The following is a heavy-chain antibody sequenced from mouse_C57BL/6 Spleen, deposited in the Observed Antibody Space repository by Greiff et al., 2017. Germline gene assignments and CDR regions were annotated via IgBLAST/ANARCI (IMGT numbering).Heavy chain of an antibody. Sequence: EVMLVESGAELVKPGASVKLSCTASGFNIKDYYMHWVKQRTEQGLEWIGRIDPEDGETKYAPKFQGKATRTADTSSNTAYLQLSSLTSEDTAVYYSARGEGGFYYNYYAMDYWGQGTSVTVSS. J-gene: IGHJ4*01. CDR2: IDPEDGET. CDR3: ARGEGGFYYNYYAMDY. D-gene: IGHD1-1*01. CDR1: GFNIKDYY. V-gene: IGHV14-2*01.